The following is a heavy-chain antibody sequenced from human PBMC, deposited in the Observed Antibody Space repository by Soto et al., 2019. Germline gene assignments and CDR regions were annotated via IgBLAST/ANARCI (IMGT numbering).Heavy chain of an antibody. V-gene: IGHV1-69*13. CDR2: IIPIFGTA. CDR3: ARKQLVLNWFDP. D-gene: IGHD6-6*01. CDR1: GGTFSSYA. J-gene: IGHJ5*02. Sequence: GASVKGPCKASGGTFSSYAISWLRQAPGQGLEWMGGIIPIFGTANYAQKFQGRVTITADESTSTAYMELSSLRSEDTAVYYCARKQLVLNWFDPWGQGTLVTVSS.